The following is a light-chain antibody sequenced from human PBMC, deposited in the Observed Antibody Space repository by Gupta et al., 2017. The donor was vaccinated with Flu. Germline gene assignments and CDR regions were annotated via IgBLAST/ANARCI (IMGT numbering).Light chain of an antibody. CDR1: QSVLYSSNNKNY. Sequence: DIVMTQSPDSLAVSLGERATINCKSSQSVLYSSNNKNYLAWYQQKPGQPPKLLIYWASTRESGVPDRFSGSGSGTDFTLTISSLQAEDVAVYYCQQDYSTSFTFGHGTKVDIK. CDR2: WAS. J-gene: IGKJ3*01. V-gene: IGKV4-1*01. CDR3: QQDYSTSFT.